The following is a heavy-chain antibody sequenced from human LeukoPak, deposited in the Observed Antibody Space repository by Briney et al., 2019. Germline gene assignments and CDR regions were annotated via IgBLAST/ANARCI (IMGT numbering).Heavy chain of an antibody. J-gene: IGHJ4*02. Sequence: SETLSLTCAVSGGSFGVYYWSWIRQPPGKGLEWIGEINHSGSTNYNPSLKSRVTISVDTSKNQFSLKLSSVTAADTAVYYCARAYYGDPFDYWGQGTLVTVSS. CDR3: ARAYYGDPFDY. V-gene: IGHV4-34*01. CDR1: GGSFGVYY. CDR2: INHSGST. D-gene: IGHD4-17*01.